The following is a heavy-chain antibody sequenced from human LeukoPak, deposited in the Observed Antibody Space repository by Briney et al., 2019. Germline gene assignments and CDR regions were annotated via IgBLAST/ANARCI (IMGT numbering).Heavy chain of an antibody. CDR2: ISGSGGST. J-gene: IGHJ4*02. CDR1: GFTFSSYA. D-gene: IGHD2-2*01. Sequence: GGSLRLSCAASGFTFSSYAMSWVRQAPGKGLEWVSAISGSGGSTYYADSVKGRFTCSRDNSKNTLYLQMNSLRAEDTDVYYCAKVWDIVVVPAPYYFDYWGQGTLVTVSS. V-gene: IGHV3-23*01. CDR3: AKVWDIVVVPAPYYFDY.